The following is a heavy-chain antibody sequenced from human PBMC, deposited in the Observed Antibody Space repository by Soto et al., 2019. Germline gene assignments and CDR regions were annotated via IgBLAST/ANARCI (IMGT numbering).Heavy chain of an antibody. D-gene: IGHD6-19*01. CDR1: GGSISSYY. CDR3: ARDRAVAGAIEYYFDY. J-gene: IGHJ4*02. V-gene: IGHV4-59*01. CDR2: IYYSGST. Sequence: TSETLSLTCTVSGGSISSYYWSWIRQPPGKGLEWIGYIYYSGSTNYNPSLKSRVTISVDTSKNQFSLELSSVTAADTAVYYCARDRAVAGAIEYYFDYWGQGTLVTVSS.